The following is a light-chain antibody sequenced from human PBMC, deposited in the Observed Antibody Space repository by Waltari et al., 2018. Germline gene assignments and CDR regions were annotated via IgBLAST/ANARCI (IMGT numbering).Light chain of an antibody. J-gene: IGKJ1*01. V-gene: IGKV3-11*01. CDR1: QSVSSY. Sequence: EIVLTQSPATLSLSPGERATLSCRASQSVSSYLAWYQQKPGQAPRLLIYDASNRATCIPARFSGSGSGTDFTLTISSLDPEDFAVYYCQQRSNWPSSWTFGQGTKVEIK. CDR2: DAS. CDR3: QQRSNWPSSWT.